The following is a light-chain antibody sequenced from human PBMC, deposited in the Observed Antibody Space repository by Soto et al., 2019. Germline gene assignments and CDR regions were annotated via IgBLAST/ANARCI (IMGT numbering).Light chain of an antibody. V-gene: IGKV3-20*01. CDR3: QQYGASPYT. J-gene: IGKJ2*01. Sequence: EIVLTQSPATLSSSPGERATLSCRASQSVSSSYLAWYQQKPGQAPRLLIYGASSRATGIPDRFSGSGSGTDFTLTIRRLEPEDFAVYYCQQYGASPYTFGQGTKVDIK. CDR1: QSVSSSY. CDR2: GAS.